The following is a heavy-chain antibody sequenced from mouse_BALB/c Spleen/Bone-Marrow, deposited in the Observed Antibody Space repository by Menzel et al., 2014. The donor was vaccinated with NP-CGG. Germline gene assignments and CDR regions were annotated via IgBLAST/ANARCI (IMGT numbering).Heavy chain of an antibody. CDR1: GFTFSDAW. J-gene: IGHJ2*01. CDR3: TSYYGYY. CDR2: IRNKANNLAA. V-gene: IGHV6-6*01. Sequence: EVKLVESGGGLVQPGGPMKLSCAASGFTFSDAWMDWVRQSPEKGLEWVAEIRNKANNLAAYFSESVKGRFTISRDDSKSSVYLQMNILRPEDAGIYYCTSYYGYYWGQGTTLTVSS. D-gene: IGHD1-2*01.